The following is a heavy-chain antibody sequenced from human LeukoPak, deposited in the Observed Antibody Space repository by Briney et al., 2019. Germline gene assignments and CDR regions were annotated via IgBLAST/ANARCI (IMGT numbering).Heavy chain of an antibody. J-gene: IGHJ4*02. CDR1: GFSFRTYG. V-gene: IGHV3-23*01. CDR2: ISGSGDNT. Sequence: PGGSLRLSCAASGFSFRTYGMSWVRQAPGKRLEWVSGISGSGDNTHNADFVKGRFTISRDNSKNTLYLQMKSLRAEDTAVYYCAKIAETSGIYGQGYDYWGQGTLVTVSS. D-gene: IGHD1-26*01. CDR3: AKIAETSGIYGQGYDY.